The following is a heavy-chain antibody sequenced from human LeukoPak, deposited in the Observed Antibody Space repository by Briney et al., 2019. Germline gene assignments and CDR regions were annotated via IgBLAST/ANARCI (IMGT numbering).Heavy chain of an antibody. Sequence: GGSLRLSCAASGFNFSDYYMSWIRQAPGKGLEWVSYISSSGFSTYYAGSVKGRFTISRDNARNSLYLQMNSLTPEDTALYYCARGKRRFDYWGQGNLVSVSS. CDR3: ARGKRRFDY. CDR2: ISSSGFST. J-gene: IGHJ4*02. V-gene: IGHV3-11*01. CDR1: GFNFSDYY.